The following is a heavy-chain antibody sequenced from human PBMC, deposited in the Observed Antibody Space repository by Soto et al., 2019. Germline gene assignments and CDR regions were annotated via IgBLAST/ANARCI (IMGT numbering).Heavy chain of an antibody. J-gene: IGHJ1*01. Sequence: QVQLQQWGAGLLKPSETLSLTCAVYGGSFSGYYWSWMRQPPVKGLEWIGVINHSGITNYYPSLKSRVTISVDTSKNQFSLNLSSVTATDTAVYYCARGRIVVVTAMYFPHWGHGTLVTVS. CDR2: INHSGIT. CDR1: GGSFSGYY. CDR3: ARGRIVVVTAMYFPH. V-gene: IGHV4-34*01. D-gene: IGHD2-21*02.